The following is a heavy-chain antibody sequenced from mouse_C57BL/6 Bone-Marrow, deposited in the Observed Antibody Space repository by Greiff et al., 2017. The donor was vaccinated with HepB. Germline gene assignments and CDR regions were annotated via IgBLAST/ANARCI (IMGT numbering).Heavy chain of an antibody. CDR1: GYSFTDYN. D-gene: IGHD2-1*01. CDR2: INPNYGTT. J-gene: IGHJ3*01. Sequence: EVQLQQSGPELVKPGASVKISCKASGYSFTDYNMNWVKQSNGKSLEWIGVINPNYGTTSYNQKFKGKATLTVDQSSSTAYMQLNSLPSEDSAVYYCARSGYGNYEAWFAYWGQGTLVTVSA. V-gene: IGHV1-39*01. CDR3: ARSGYGNYEAWFAY.